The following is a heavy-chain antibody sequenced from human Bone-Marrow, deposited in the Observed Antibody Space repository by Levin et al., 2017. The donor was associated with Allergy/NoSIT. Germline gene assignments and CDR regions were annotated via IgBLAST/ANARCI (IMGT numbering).Heavy chain of an antibody. J-gene: IGHJ4*02. Sequence: ASVKVSCAASGFNFNDFWMSWVRQTPGKGLEWVANMNHDGSEIYYVDSVEGRFTISRDNAKKSLFLQMNSLRVEETGIYFCARETDYGGNFDYWGPGTFVTVSS. CDR1: GFNFNDFW. V-gene: IGHV3-7*01. D-gene: IGHD4-23*01. CDR2: MNHDGSEI. CDR3: ARETDYGGNFDY.